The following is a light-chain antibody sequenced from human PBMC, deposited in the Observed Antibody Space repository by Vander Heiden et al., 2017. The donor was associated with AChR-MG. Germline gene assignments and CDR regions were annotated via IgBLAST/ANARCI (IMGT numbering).Light chain of an antibody. CDR1: QDIRSW. J-gene: IGKJ5*01. V-gene: IGKV1-12*01. CDR3: QQANSFPIT. CDR2: GAS. Sequence: DIQMTQSPSSVSAFVGDRVTITCRASQDIRSWLVWYQQKPGKAPKVLIYGASSWQSGVPSRLRGSGSGTDFTLTISGRQPEDFATYYCQQANSFPITLVKGTRMKIK.